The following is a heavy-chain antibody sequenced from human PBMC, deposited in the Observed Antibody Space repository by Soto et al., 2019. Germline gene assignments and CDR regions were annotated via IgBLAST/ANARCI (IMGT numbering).Heavy chain of an antibody. V-gene: IGHV3-21*01. CDR2: ISSSSSYI. CDR1: GFTFSSYS. J-gene: IGHJ6*02. D-gene: IGHD3-10*01. Sequence: PGGSLRLSCAASGFTFSSYSMNWVRQAPGKGLEWVSSISSSSSYIYYADSVKGRFTISRDNAKNSLYLQMNSLRAEDTAVYYCAREGGSGSYYNYYYYGMDVWGQGTTLTVSS. CDR3: AREGGSGSYYNYYYYGMDV.